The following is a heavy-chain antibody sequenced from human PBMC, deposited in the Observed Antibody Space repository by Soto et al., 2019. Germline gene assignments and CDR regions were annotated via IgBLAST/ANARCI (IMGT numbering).Heavy chain of an antibody. CDR3: ARGRQAAYCGGDCYSEVGAFDI. CDR1: GFTFSSYA. V-gene: IGHV3-64*02. Sequence: EVQLVESGEGLVQPGGSLRLSCAASGFTFSSYAMHWVRQAPGKGLEYVSAISSNGGSTYYADSVKGRFTISRDNTKNTLYLQMGSLRAEDMAVYYCARGRQAAYCGGDCYSEVGAFDIRGQGTMVTVSS. CDR2: ISSNGGST. J-gene: IGHJ3*02. D-gene: IGHD2-21*02.